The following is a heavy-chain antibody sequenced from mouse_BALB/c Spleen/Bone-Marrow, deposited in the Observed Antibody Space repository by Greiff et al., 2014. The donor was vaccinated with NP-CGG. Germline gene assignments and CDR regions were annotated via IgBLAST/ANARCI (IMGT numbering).Heavy chain of an antibody. Sequence: DVKLVESGGGLVKPGGSLKLSCAASGFAFSSYDMSWVRQTPEKRLEWVATISSGGSYTYYPDSVKGRFTISRDNARNTLYLQMSSLRSEDTALYYCARTLSGAYFDVWGQGTTLTVSS. CDR3: ARTLSGAYFDV. J-gene: IGHJ2*01. V-gene: IGHV5-9*02. D-gene: IGHD4-1*01. CDR2: ISSGGSYT. CDR1: GFAFSSYD.